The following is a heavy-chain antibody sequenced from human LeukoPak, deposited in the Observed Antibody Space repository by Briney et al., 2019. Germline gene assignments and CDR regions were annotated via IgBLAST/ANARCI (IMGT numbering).Heavy chain of an antibody. CDR3: ARCESSSGYYHALDY. V-gene: IGHV1-69*13. Sequence: SVKVSCKASGGTFSCYAISWVRQAPGQGLEWMGGIIPIFGTANYAQKFQGRVTITADESTSTAYMELSSLRSEDTAVYYCARCESSSGYYHALDYWGQGTLVTVSS. CDR1: GGTFSCYA. J-gene: IGHJ4*02. CDR2: IIPIFGTA. D-gene: IGHD3-22*01.